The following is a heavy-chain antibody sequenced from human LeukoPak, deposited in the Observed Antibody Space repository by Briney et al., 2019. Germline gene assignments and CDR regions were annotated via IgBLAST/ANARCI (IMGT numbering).Heavy chain of an antibody. J-gene: IGHJ4*02. D-gene: IGHD1-26*01. Sequence: PGGSLRLSCAASGFTFSSYGMHWVRQAPGKGLEWVAFIRYDGSNKYYADSVKGRFTISRDNSKNTLYLQMNRLRAEDTAVYYCAKDLSSGSAVGDYWGQGTLVTVSS. CDR1: GFTFSSYG. CDR3: AKDLSSGSAVGDY. V-gene: IGHV3-30*02. CDR2: IRYDGSNK.